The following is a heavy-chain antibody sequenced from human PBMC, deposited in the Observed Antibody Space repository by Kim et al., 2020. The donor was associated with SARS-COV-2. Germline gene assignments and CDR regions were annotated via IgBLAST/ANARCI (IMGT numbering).Heavy chain of an antibody. CDR1: GGTFSSYA. D-gene: IGHD2-15*01. V-gene: IGHV1-69*13. CDR2: IIPIFGTA. Sequence: SVKVSCKASGGTFSSYAISWVRQAPGQGLEWMGGIIPIFGTANYALKFQGRVTITADESTSTAYMELSSLRSEDTAVYYCARDVVVAATRAFDIWGQGTMVTVSS. J-gene: IGHJ3*02. CDR3: ARDVVVAATRAFDI.